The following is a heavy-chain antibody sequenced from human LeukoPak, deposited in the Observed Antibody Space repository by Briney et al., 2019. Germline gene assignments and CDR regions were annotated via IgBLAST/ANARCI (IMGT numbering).Heavy chain of an antibody. CDR1: GGSISSGDYY. J-gene: IGHJ4*02. Sequence: SETLSLTCTDSGGSISSGDYYWSWIRQPPGKGLEWIGYIYYSGSTYYNPSLKSRVTISVDTSKNQFSLKLSSVTAADTAVYYCARTPTLAAIYYFDYWGQGTLVTVSS. CDR3: ARTPTLAAIYYFDY. D-gene: IGHD2-15*01. V-gene: IGHV4-30-4*01. CDR2: IYYSGST.